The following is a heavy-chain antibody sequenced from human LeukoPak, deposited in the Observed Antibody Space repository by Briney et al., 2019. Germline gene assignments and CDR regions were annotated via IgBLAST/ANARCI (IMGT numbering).Heavy chain of an antibody. CDR3: ANSVYIAVAGY. J-gene: IGHJ4*02. CDR1: GFTFSNYA. D-gene: IGHD6-19*01. CDR2: IGVSGGGT. V-gene: IGHV3-23*01. Sequence: GGSLRLSCAASGFTFSNYAMSWVRQAPGKGLEWVSGIGVSGGGTFYADSVRGRSTTSRDNSKNTLYLQMNSLRAEDTAVYYCANSVYIAVAGYWGQGTLVTVSS.